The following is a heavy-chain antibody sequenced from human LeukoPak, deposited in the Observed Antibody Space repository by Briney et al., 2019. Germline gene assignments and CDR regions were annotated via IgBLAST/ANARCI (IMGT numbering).Heavy chain of an antibody. V-gene: IGHV3-30-3*01. J-gene: IGHJ4*02. CDR2: ISYDGSNK. D-gene: IGHD3-10*01. CDR3: ARSITMVRGVIGYFDY. CDR1: GFTFSSYA. Sequence: GGSLRLSSAASGFTFSSYAMHWVRQAPGKGLEWVAVISYDGSNKYYADSVKGRFTISRDNSKNTLYLQMNSLRAEDTAVYYCARSITMVRGVIGYFDYWGQGTLVTVSS.